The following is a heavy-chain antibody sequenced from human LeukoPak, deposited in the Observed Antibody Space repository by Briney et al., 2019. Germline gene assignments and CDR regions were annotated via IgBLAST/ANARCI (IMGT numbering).Heavy chain of an antibody. CDR3: AKDRTDIVVVVAATPVGWFDP. J-gene: IGHJ5*02. CDR2: ISGSGGST. CDR1: GFTFSSYA. Sequence: PGGSLRLSCAASGFTFSSYAMSWVRQAPGKGLEWVSAISGSGGSTYYADSVKGRFTISRDNSKNTLYLQMSSLRAEDTAVYYCAKDRTDIVVVVAATPVGWFDPWGQGTLVTVSS. D-gene: IGHD2-15*01. V-gene: IGHV3-23*01.